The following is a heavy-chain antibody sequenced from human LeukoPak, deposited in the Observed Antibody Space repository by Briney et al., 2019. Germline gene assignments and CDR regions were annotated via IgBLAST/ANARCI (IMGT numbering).Heavy chain of an antibody. J-gene: IGHJ4*02. CDR1: GYTFTSYY. CDR2: INPSGGST. V-gene: IGHV1-46*01. Sequence: ASVKVSCKASGYTFTSYYMHWVRQAPGQGLEWMGIINPSGGSTSYAQKFQGRVTITADESTSTAYMELSSLRSEDTAVYYCARGSSGSYQWIDYWGQGTLVTVSS. D-gene: IGHD1-26*01. CDR3: ARGSSGSYQWIDY.